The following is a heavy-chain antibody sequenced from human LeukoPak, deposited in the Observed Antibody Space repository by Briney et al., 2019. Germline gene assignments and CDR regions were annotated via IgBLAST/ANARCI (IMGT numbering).Heavy chain of an antibody. Sequence: GGSLRLSCTASGFPVSSLWMHWVRQAPGKGLVWVSRINSDGSSTSYADSVKGRFTIPTDNAKNTLYLQMNSLRAEDTAVYFCARGSGGYSDSWHDYWGRGTLVTVSS. J-gene: IGHJ4*02. CDR1: GFPVSSLW. V-gene: IGHV3-74*01. CDR3: ARGSGGYSDSWHDY. CDR2: INSDGSST. D-gene: IGHD6-13*01.